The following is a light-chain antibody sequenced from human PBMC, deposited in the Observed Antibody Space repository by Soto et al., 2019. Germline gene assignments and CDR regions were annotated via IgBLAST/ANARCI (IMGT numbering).Light chain of an antibody. CDR3: QQRSHWPRT. CDR1: QSVSSD. V-gene: IGKV3-11*01. J-gene: IGKJ1*01. CDR2: GAS. Sequence: EIVLTQSPGTLSLSPGERATLSCRASQSVSSDLAWYQQKPGQAPRLLIHGASTRATGVAARFSGSGSGTDFSLTISSLEPEDFAVYYCQQRSHWPRTFGQGTKVDIK.